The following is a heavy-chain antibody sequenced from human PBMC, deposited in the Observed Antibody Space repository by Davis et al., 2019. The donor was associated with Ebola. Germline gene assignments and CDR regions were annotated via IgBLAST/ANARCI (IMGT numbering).Heavy chain of an antibody. D-gene: IGHD3-3*01. J-gene: IGHJ4*02. CDR3: AREGFWSGYRSRFDY. V-gene: IGHV4-39*07. CDR2: IYYSGST. CDR1: GGSISSSSYY. Sequence: SETLSLTCTVSGGSISSSSYYWGWIRQPPGKGLEWIGSIYYSGSTYYNPSLKSRVTISVDTSKNQFSLKLNSVTAADTAVYYCAREGFWSGYRSRFDYWGQGTLVTVSS.